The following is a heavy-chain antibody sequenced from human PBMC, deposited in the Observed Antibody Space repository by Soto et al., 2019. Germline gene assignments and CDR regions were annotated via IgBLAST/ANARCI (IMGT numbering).Heavy chain of an antibody. V-gene: IGHV4-59*08. CDR2: IYYSGST. CDR1: GGSISSYY. J-gene: IGHJ4*02. Sequence: SDTLSLTCTVAGGSISSYYWSWIRQPPGKGLECIGYIYYSGSTNYNPSLNSRVTISVDTSKNQFSLKLSSVTAADTAVYYCARHHDSWGQGTLVTVS. CDR3: ARHHDS.